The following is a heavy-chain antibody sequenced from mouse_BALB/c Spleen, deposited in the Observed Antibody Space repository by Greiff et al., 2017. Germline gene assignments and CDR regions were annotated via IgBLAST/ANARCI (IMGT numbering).Heavy chain of an antibody. D-gene: IGHD2-12*01. V-gene: IGHV2-9*02. CDR1: GFSLTSYG. CDR3: ARVADYYSYDGWYFDV. CDR2: IWAGGST. Sequence: QVQLKESGPGLVAPSQSLSITCTVSGFSLTSYGVHWVRQPPGKGLEWLGVIWAGGSTNYNSALMSRLSISKDNSKSQVFLKMNSLQTDDTAMYYCARVADYYSYDGWYFDVWGAGTTVTVSS. J-gene: IGHJ1*01.